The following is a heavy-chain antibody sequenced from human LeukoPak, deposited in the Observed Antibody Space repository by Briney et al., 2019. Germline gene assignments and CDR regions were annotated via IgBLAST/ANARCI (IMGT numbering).Heavy chain of an antibody. Sequence: SETLSLTCTVSGGSISSGDYYWSWIRQPPGKGLEWIGYIYYSGSTYYNPSLKSRVTISVHTSKNQFSLKLSSVTAADTAVYYCASVRRYSSSWSNFDYWGQGTLVTVSS. CDR1: GGSISSGDYY. J-gene: IGHJ4*02. CDR2: IYYSGST. CDR3: ASVRRYSSSWSNFDY. V-gene: IGHV4-30-4*01. D-gene: IGHD6-13*01.